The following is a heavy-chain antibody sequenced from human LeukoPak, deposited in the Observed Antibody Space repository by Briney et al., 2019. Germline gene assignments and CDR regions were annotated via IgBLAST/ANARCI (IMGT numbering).Heavy chain of an antibody. J-gene: IGHJ6*02. V-gene: IGHV4-59*01. CDR3: ARDHWLLSSKTWYYYGLDV. CDR1: GGSISNSY. D-gene: IGHD3-9*01. CDR2: ISYNGSP. Sequence: PSGTLALTCTVSGGSISNSYWSWIRLSPGKGLEWIGYISYNGSPDYSPSLKSRVTISSDTSKNQFFLIMRSVTAADTAVYYCARDHWLLSSKTWYYYGLDVWGQGTTVTVSS.